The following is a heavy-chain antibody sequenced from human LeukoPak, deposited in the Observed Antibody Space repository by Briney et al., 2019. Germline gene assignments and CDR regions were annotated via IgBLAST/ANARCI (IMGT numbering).Heavy chain of an antibody. J-gene: IGHJ5*02. V-gene: IGHV4-34*01. Sequence: PSETLSLTCAVYGGSFSGYYWSWIRQPPGKGLEWIGEINHSGSTNYNPSLKSRVTISVDTSKNQFSLKLSSVTAADTAVYYCARATRGVPAAKRGNWFDPWGQGTLVTVSS. CDR2: INHSGST. CDR1: GGSFSGYY. D-gene: IGHD2-2*01. CDR3: ARATRGVPAAKRGNWFDP.